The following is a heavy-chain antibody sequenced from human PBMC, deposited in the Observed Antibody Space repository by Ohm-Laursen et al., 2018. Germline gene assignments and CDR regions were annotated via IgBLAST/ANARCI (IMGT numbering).Heavy chain of an antibody. CDR1: AGSVSSGRYY. D-gene: IGHD1-14*01. CDR2: ISHRGYT. V-gene: IGHV4-61*03. J-gene: IGHJ4*02. Sequence: GTLSLTCTVSAGSVSSGRYYWSWIRQPPEKGLEWIGFISHRGYTSYNSSLKSRIAISLDTSNNHFSLQLSSLTTADTAVYYCVRAGNDHDGLDFDSWGQGSPVTVSS. CDR3: VRAGNDHDGLDFDS.